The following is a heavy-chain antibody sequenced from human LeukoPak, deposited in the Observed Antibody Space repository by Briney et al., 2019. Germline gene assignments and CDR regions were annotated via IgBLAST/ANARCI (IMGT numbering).Heavy chain of an antibody. D-gene: IGHD3-3*01. J-gene: IGHJ4*02. CDR1: GFTFSSYG. CDR3: ARGRPLGANFWVY. Sequence: GGSLRLSCAASGFTFSSYGMHWVRQAPGKGLEWVAFIRYDGSNKYYADSVKGRFTISRDNSKNTLYLQMNSLRAEDTAVYYCARGRPLGANFWVYWGQGPLVTVSS. V-gene: IGHV3-30*02. CDR2: IRYDGSNK.